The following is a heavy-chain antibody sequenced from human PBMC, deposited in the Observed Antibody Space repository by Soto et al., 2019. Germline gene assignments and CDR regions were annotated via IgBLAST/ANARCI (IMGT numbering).Heavy chain of an antibody. Sequence: QVQLVQSGAEEKKPGDSVKVSCKASGYTFTNYAIHWVRQAPGQGLEWMGWINAGNDNTKYSQKFQGRVTITRDTSASTAYRELSSLKSEDTAVYYCARDYTATTGHPDYWGQGTLVTVSS. CDR2: INAGNDNT. V-gene: IGHV1-3*05. D-gene: IGHD1-1*01. J-gene: IGHJ4*02. CDR3: ARDYTATTGHPDY. CDR1: GYTFTNYA.